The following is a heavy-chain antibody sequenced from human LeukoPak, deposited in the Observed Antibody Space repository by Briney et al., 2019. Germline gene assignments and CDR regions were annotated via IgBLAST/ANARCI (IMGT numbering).Heavy chain of an antibody. CDR3: ARTTEGGYTYDYFYYYYMDV. J-gene: IGHJ6*03. V-gene: IGHV4-59*01. CDR1: GGSLSSYF. Sequence: PSETLSLTCTVSGGSLSSYFWSWIRQPPGKGLEWIGYIYYSGSTNYNPSLKSRVTISVDTSKNQFSPKLSSVTAADTAVYYCARTTEGGYTYDYFYYYYMDVWGKGTTVTISS. D-gene: IGHD5-18*01. CDR2: IYYSGST.